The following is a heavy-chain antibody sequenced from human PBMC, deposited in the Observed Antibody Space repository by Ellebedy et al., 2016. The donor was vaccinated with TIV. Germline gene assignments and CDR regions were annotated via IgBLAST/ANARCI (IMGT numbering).Heavy chain of an antibody. CDR1: GGSINNYY. CDR3: ASHVEMGWLLSPVYGMDV. D-gene: IGHD3-3*01. Sequence: MPSETLSLTCTVSGGSINNYYWSWIRQPPGKGLEWMGYIYYNGSTNYNPSLKSRVTISVDTSKNQFLLKLSSVTAADTAVYYCASHVEMGWLLSPVYGMDVWGQGTMVTVSS. J-gene: IGHJ6*02. CDR2: IYYNGST. V-gene: IGHV4-59*08.